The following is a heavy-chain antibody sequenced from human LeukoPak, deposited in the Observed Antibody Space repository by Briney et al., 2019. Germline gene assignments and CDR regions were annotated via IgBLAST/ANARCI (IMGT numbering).Heavy chain of an antibody. J-gene: IGHJ4*02. CDR3: ARGQARGYSYGYYY. D-gene: IGHD5-18*01. Sequence: PSETLSLTCAVYGGSFSGYYWSWIRQPPGKGLEWIGEINHSGSTNYNPSLKSRVTISVDTSKNQSSLKLSSVTAADTAVYYCARGQARGYSYGYYYWGQGTLVTVSS. CDR2: INHSGST. V-gene: IGHV4-34*01. CDR1: GGSFSGYY.